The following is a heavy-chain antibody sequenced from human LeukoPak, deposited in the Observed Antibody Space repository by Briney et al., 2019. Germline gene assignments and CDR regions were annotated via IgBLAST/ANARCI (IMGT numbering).Heavy chain of an antibody. Sequence: GGSLRLSCAASGFAFSDYSMNWVRQAPGKGLEWVSTITSRGNYIYYADSVKGRFTISRDNSKNTVYLQMNSLRAEDTAVYYCAKTTTGYSSGRFPGWPVDYWGQGTLVTVSS. CDR3: AKTTTGYSSGRFPGWPVDY. CDR2: ITSRGNYI. CDR1: GFAFSDYS. J-gene: IGHJ4*02. D-gene: IGHD6-19*01. V-gene: IGHV3-21*04.